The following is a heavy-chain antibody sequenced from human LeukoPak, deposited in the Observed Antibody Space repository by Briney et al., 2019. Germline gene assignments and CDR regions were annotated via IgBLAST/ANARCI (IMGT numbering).Heavy chain of an antibody. Sequence: GRSLRLSCAPSGFTFSTYSMHCVRQAPGRGLEWVAIISYDGSNKYYADSVKGRFTISRDNSKNTLSLQMNRLRADDTAVYYCARDWTRYCSGGTCYSFDYWGQGTLVTVSS. V-gene: IGHV3-30*04. CDR2: ISYDGSNK. CDR3: ARDWTRYCSGGTCYSFDY. D-gene: IGHD2-15*01. CDR1: GFTFSTYS. J-gene: IGHJ4*02.